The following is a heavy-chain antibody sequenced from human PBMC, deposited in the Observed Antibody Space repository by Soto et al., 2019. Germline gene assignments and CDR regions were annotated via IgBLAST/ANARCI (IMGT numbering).Heavy chain of an antibody. CDR3: ALCGNSGCGAFDV. Sequence: PGWCLRLSGSASVFTLSSYAMCWVRQAPGKGLEWVSAISGSGGSTYYADSVKGRFTISRDNSKNTLYLQMNSLRAEDTAVYYCALCGNSGCGAFDVWGQGPTVPVSS. V-gene: IGHV3-23*01. J-gene: IGHJ6*02. CDR2: ISGSGGST. D-gene: IGHD6-19*01. CDR1: VFTLSSYA.